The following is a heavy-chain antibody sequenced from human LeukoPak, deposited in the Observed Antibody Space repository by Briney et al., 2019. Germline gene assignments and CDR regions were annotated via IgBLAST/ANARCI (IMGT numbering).Heavy chain of an antibody. V-gene: IGHV3-30-3*01. CDR1: GFTFSSYA. Sequence: PGRSLRLSCAASGFTFSSYAMHWVRQAPGKGLEWVAVISYDGSNKYYADSVKGRFTISRDNSKNTLYLQMNSLRAEDTAVYYCAREGWPQFSAVAASYVGAFDIWGQGTMVTVSS. CDR3: AREGWPQFSAVAASYVGAFDI. CDR2: ISYDGSNK. J-gene: IGHJ3*02. D-gene: IGHD6-19*01.